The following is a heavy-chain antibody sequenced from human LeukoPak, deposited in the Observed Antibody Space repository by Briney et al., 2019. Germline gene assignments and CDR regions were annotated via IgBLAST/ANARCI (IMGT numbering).Heavy chain of an antibody. J-gene: IGHJ5*02. D-gene: IGHD2-15*01. CDR2: TYYRSNWYN. CDR1: GDSVSSNSAA. V-gene: IGHV6-1*01. Sequence: PSQTLSLTCAISGDSVSSNSAAWNWIRQSPSRGLEWPGRTYYRSNWYNDYAVSVKSRITINPDTSKNQFSLQLNSVTPEDTAVYYCARTTGPIVVVVAATRMNWFDPWGQGTLVTVSS. CDR3: ARTTGPIVVVVAATRMNWFDP.